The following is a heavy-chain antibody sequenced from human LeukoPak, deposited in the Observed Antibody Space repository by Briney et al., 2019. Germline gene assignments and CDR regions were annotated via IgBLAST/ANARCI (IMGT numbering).Heavy chain of an antibody. CDR1: GFTFSSYG. V-gene: IGHV3-30*02. CDR3: AKDSRWKWLRFVLSYFDY. Sequence: GGSLRLSCAASGFTFSSYGMHWVRQAPGKGLEWVAFIRYDGSNKYYADSVKGRFTISRDNSKNTLYLQMNSLRAEDTAVYYCAKDSRWKWLRFVLSYFDYWGQGTLVTVPS. CDR2: IRYDGSNK. D-gene: IGHD5-12*01. J-gene: IGHJ4*02.